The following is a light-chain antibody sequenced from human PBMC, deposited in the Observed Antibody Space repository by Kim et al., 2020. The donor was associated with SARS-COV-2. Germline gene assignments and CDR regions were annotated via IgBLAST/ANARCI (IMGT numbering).Light chain of an antibody. J-gene: IGKJ1*01. CDR2: GAS. V-gene: IGKV3-15*01. CDR1: QSVSSN. CDR3: QQYNNWPPGT. Sequence: EIVMTQSPATLSVSPGERATLSCRASQSVSSNLAWYQQKPGQAPRLLIYGASTRATGIPARFSGSGSGTAFTLTISSRQSEDFAVYYCQQYNNWPPGTFGQGTKVDIK.